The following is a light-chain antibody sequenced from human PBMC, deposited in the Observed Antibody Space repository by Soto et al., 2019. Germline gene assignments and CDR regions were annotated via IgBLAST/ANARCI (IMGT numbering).Light chain of an antibody. Sequence: EIVMTQSPATLSVSPGERATLSCRASQSVSSNLAWYQQKPGQAPRLLIYGASTRATGIPARFSGSGSGTEFPPTISSLQSEDFAVYDCQQYNNWPPWTFGQGNKVEIK. CDR2: GAS. CDR1: QSVSSN. J-gene: IGKJ1*01. V-gene: IGKV3-15*01. CDR3: QQYNNWPPWT.